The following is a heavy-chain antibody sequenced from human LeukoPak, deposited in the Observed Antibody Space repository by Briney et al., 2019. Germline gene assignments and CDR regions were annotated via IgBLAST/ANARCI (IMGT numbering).Heavy chain of an antibody. Sequence: PGGSLRLSCAASGFTFSSYGMHWVRQAPGKGLEWVAVIWYDGSNEYYADSVKGRFTISRDNSKNTLYLQMNSLKTEDTAVYYCTTDLVSLELPWGQGTLVTVSS. CDR2: IWYDGSNE. CDR1: GFTFSSYG. J-gene: IGHJ1*01. V-gene: IGHV3-33*01. CDR3: TTDLVSLELP. D-gene: IGHD1-7*01.